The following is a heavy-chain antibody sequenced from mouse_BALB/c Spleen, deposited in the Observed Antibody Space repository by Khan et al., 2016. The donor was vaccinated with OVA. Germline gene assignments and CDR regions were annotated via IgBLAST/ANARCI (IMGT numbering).Heavy chain of an antibody. D-gene: IGHD2-10*01. V-gene: IGHV9-3-1*01. J-gene: IGHJ4*01. CDR1: GYTFTNYG. Sequence: QIQLVQSGPELKKPGETVKISCKASGYTFTNYGMNWVKQSPGKALKWMGWINTYTGEPTYADDFKGRFASSLETSASTAYLQISNLKNEDTATYFCARPPYFSYTLDHWGQGTSVTVSS. CDR3: ARPPYFSYTLDH. CDR2: INTYTGEP.